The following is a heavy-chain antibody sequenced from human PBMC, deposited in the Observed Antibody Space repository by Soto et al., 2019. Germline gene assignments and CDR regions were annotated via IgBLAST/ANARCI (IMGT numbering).Heavy chain of an antibody. J-gene: IGHJ6*02. Sequence: GGSLRLSCAASGFTCSSYAMHWVRQAPGKGLEWVAVISYDGSNKYYADSVKGRFTISRDNSKNTLYLQMNSLRAEDTAVYYCARGLGYCSGGSCYSMYYYGMDVWGQGTTVTVSS. D-gene: IGHD2-15*01. CDR1: GFTCSSYA. CDR3: ARGLGYCSGGSCYSMYYYGMDV. V-gene: IGHV3-30-3*01. CDR2: ISYDGSNK.